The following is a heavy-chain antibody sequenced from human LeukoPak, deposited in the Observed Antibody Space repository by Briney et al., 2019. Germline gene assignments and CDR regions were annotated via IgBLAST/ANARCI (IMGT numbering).Heavy chain of an antibody. V-gene: IGHV3-48*03. J-gene: IGHJ4*02. CDR3: AKSGYNRFDY. D-gene: IGHD5-24*01. CDR2: ISSSGSTI. Sequence: GGSLRLSCAASGFTFSSYEMNWVRQAPGKGLEWVSYISSSGSTIYYADSVKGRFTISRDNSKNTLILQMNSLRAEDTAVYYCAKSGYNRFDYWGQGILVTVSS. CDR1: GFTFSSYE.